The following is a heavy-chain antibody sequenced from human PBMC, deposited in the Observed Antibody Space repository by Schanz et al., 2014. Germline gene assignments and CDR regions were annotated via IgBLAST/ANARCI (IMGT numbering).Heavy chain of an antibody. V-gene: IGHV7-4-1*02. CDR2: INTNTANP. CDR1: GYTFTGHY. J-gene: IGHJ4*02. CDR3: ARGYSGYSHFDY. Sequence: LVQSGAEVKKPWASVKVSCKASGYTFTGHYIWWVRQAPGQGLEWMGRINTNTANPTYAQGFTGRFVYTLDASVTTAYLEISSLKAEDTAVYYCARGYSGYSHFDYWGQGALVTVSS. D-gene: IGHD5-12*01.